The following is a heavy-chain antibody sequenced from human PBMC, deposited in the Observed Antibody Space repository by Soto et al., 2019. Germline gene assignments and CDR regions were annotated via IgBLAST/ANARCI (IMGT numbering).Heavy chain of an antibody. CDR1: GFSLRTGGVG. D-gene: IGHD2-21*01. J-gene: IGHJ4*02. CDR3: AHTPFFGDKLDY. Sequence: QITLKESGPTLVKPTQTLTLTCTFSGFSLRTGGVGVAWIRQPPGKALEWLAVIYWDDDKRYSPSLKTRLTITKDTSKNQVVLTMTNMDPVDTATYFCAHTPFFGDKLDYWGQGTLVIVSS. CDR2: IYWDDDK. V-gene: IGHV2-5*02.